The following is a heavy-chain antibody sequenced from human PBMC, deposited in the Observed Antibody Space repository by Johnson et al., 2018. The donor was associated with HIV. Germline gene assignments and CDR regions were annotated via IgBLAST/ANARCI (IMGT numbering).Heavy chain of an antibody. CDR1: GINFDNYG. CDR3: AKDRLEVASPGEAFEI. V-gene: IGHV3-20*04. J-gene: IGHJ3*02. Sequence: VQLVESGGGVVRPGGSLRLSCAASGINFDNYGMSWVRQAPGKGLEWVSGINWNGGTTHYADSVKGRFSISRDNAKNSLYLQMNSLRVEDTALYYCAKDRLEVASPGEAFEIRGQGTMVTVSS. CDR2: INWNGGTT. D-gene: IGHD6-19*01.